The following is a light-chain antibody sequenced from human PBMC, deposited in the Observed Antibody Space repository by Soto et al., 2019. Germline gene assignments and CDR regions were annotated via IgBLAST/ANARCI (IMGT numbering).Light chain of an antibody. CDR2: AAS. Sequence: DIRMTQSPSSLSASVGDRVTITCLASQSISNSLNWYQHKPGNAPKLLIYAASSLQSGVPSRFSGSGSGTDFTLTISSLQPADFATYYCQQTNITPLTFGGGTKVDIK. J-gene: IGKJ4*01. V-gene: IGKV1-39*01. CDR3: QQTNITPLT. CDR1: QSISNS.